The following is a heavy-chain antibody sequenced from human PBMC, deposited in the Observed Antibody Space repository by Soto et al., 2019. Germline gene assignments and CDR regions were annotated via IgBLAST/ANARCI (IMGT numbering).Heavy chain of an antibody. V-gene: IGHV3-30*18. CDR1: KFSFSLYG. D-gene: IGHD6-6*01. J-gene: IGHJ4*02. CDR2: TSHDGGRQ. CDR3: AKDTSEYTTSSAIDY. Sequence: GGSLRLSCAASKFSFSLYGMHWVRQAPGKGLEWVAVTSHDGGRQHYSDSVKGRFTISRDNSKNTLYLQMHSLRAEDTAVYYCAKDTSEYTTSSAIDYWGRGTLVTVSS.